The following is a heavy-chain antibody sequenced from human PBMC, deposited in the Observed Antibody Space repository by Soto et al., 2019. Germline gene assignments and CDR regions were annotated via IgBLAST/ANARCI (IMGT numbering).Heavy chain of an antibody. CDR3: ATETVVVVTAIVAFDI. CDR1: GYTLTELS. D-gene: IGHD2-15*01. V-gene: IGHV1-24*01. CDR2: FDPGDGET. J-gene: IGHJ3*02. Sequence: GASVKVSCKVSGYTLTELSMHWVRQAPGKGLEWMGGFDPGDGETIYAQKFQGRVTMTEDTSTDTAYMELSSLRSEDTAVYYCATETVVVVTAIVAFDIWGQGTMVPVSS.